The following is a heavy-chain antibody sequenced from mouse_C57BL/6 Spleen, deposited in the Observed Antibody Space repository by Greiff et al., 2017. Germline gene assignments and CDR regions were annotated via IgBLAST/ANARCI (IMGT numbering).Heavy chain of an antibody. CDR1: GFTFSDAW. Sequence: EVKLVESGGGLVQPGGSMKLSCAASGFTFSDAWMDWVRQSPEKGLEWVADIRNKANTHATYYAESVKGRFTISRDDSKSSVYLQMNSLRAEDTGIYYCTAWYFDYWGQGTTLTVSS. V-gene: IGHV6-6*01. J-gene: IGHJ2*01. D-gene: IGHD2-1*01. CDR3: TAWYFDY. CDR2: IRNKANTHAT.